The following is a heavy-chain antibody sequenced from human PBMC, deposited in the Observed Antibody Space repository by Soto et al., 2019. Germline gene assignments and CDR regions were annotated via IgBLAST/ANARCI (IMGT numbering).Heavy chain of an antibody. V-gene: IGHV3-21*01. Sequence: GGSLRLSCAASGFTFSSYSMNWVRQAPGKGLEWVSSISSSSYIYYADSVKGRFTISRDNAKNSLYLQMNSLRAEDTAVYYCARDSSDSGYDLFYFDYWGQGTLVTVSS. CDR1: GFTFSSYS. CDR2: ISSSSYI. CDR3: ARDSSDSGYDLFYFDY. D-gene: IGHD5-12*01. J-gene: IGHJ4*02.